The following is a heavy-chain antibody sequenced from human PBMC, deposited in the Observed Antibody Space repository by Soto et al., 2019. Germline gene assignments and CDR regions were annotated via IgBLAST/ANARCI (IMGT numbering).Heavy chain of an antibody. V-gene: IGHV1-18*01. CDR1: GYTFTSYG. CDR2: ISAYNGNT. Sequence: GASVKVSCKASGYTFTSYGISWVRQAPGQGLEWMGWISAYNGNTNYAQKLQGRVTMTTDTSTSTAYMELRSLRSDDTAVYYCAINGGHRETYYYDSSGYNWFDPWGQGTLVTVSS. CDR3: AINGGHRETYYYDSSGYNWFDP. D-gene: IGHD3-22*01. J-gene: IGHJ5*02.